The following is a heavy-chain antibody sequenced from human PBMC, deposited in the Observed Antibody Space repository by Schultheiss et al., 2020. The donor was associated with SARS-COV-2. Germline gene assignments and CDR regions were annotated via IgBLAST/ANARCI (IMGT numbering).Heavy chain of an antibody. D-gene: IGHD2-21*02. CDR1: GFTFSSYA. CDR3: AKGPMWGDSVSFDY. Sequence: GGSLRLSCAASGFTFSSYAMHWVRQAPGKGLEWVAVISYDGSNKYYADSVKGRFTISRDNSKNTLYLQMNSLRAEDTAVYYCAKGPMWGDSVSFDYWGQGTLVTVSS. J-gene: IGHJ4*02. V-gene: IGHV3-30-3*01. CDR2: ISYDGSNK.